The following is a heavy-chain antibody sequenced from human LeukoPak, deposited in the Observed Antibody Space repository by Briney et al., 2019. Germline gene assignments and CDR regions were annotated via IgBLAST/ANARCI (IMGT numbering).Heavy chain of an antibody. D-gene: IGHD3-22*01. J-gene: IGHJ4*02. V-gene: IGHV3-74*01. CDR3: ARGVYYYDSSGYSNGNDY. Sequence: GGSLRLSCAASGFTFSSYWMLWVRQAPGKGLVWVSRINSDGSSTSYADSVKGRFTISRDNAKNTLYLQMNSLRAEDTAVYYCARGVYYYDSSGYSNGNDYWGQGTLVTVSS. CDR2: INSDGSST. CDR1: GFTFSSYW.